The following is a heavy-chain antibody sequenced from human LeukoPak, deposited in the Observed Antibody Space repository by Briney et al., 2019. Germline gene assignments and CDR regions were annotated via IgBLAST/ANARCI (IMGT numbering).Heavy chain of an antibody. CDR2: IDPSDSYT. D-gene: IGHD3-10*01. CDR3: ARHLNPYASGSRYFFDY. V-gene: IGHV5-10-1*01. Sequence: NRGGPLKISCQGPGSIFTSYWISWVRQLPGKGQEGMGRIDPSDSYTNYSPSFQGHVTISADKSTSTAYLQWSSLKASDTAMYYCARHLNPYASGSRYFFDYWGQGTLLTVSS. J-gene: IGHJ4*02. CDR1: GSIFTSYW.